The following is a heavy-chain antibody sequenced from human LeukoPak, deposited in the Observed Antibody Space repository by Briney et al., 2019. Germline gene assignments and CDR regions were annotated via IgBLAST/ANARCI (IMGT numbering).Heavy chain of an antibody. CDR2: ISSSSSYI. D-gene: IGHD3-22*01. V-gene: IGHV3-21*01. CDR3: ARDLRSSGYYAFDY. CDR1: GFTFSSYS. Sequence: GGSLRLSCAASGFTFSSYSMNWVRQAPGKGLEWVSSISSSSSYIYYADSLKGRFTISRDNAKNSLYLQMNSLRAEDTAVYYCARDLRSSGYYAFDYWGQGTLVTVSS. J-gene: IGHJ4*02.